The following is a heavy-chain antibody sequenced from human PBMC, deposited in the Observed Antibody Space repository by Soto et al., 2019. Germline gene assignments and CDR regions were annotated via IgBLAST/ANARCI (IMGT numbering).Heavy chain of an antibody. CDR3: ARGGYCSGGSCYSLYYYMDV. Sequence: GASVKVSCKASGYTFTSYGISWVRQAPGQGLEWMGWISAYNGNTNYAQKLQGRVTMTTDTSTSTAYMELRSLRSDDTAVYYCARGGYCSGGSCYSLYYYMDVWGKGTTVTVSS. J-gene: IGHJ6*03. CDR2: ISAYNGNT. D-gene: IGHD2-15*01. CDR1: GYTFTSYG. V-gene: IGHV1-18*01.